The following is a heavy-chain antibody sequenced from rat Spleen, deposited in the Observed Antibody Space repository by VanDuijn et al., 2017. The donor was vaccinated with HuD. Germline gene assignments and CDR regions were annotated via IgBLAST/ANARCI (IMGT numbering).Heavy chain of an antibody. V-gene: IGHV5-20*01. Sequence: EVQLVESGGVLVQPGRSMKLSCAASGFSFSDYGMAWVRQAPTKGLEWVASIIYDGGSTYYRDSVKGRFTISRDNAKSTLYLQMDSLRSEDTAIYYCATSYYGYTYFDYWGQGVMVTVSS. J-gene: IGHJ2*01. CDR2: IIYDGGST. CDR1: GFSFSDYG. D-gene: IGHD1-7*01. CDR3: ATSYYGYTYFDY.